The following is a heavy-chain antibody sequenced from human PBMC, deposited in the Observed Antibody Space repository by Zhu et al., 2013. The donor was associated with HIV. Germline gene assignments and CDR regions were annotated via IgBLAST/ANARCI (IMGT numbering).Heavy chain of an antibody. CDR3: TRDRAQGGIQPWGF. Sequence: QVQLVQSGTEVKKPGASVTVSCQASGYYFPGYYIHWVRQAPGQGLEWMGWINPTTGDTNYDQKFQDRVAMTRDTSTDTVYMHLYNLGYDDTAMFFCTRDRAQGGIQPWGFWGQGTLVIVSS. J-gene: IGHJ4*02. V-gene: IGHV1-2*02. CDR2: INPTTGDT. D-gene: IGHD1-1*01. CDR1: GYYFPGYY.